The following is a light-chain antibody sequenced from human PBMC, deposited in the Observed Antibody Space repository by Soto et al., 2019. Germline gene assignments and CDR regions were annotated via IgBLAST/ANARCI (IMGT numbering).Light chain of an antibody. CDR3: LQHNSYPLT. CDR2: LVS. J-gene: IGKJ4*01. CDR1: QGINHY. V-gene: IGKV1-17*03. Sequence: DIQMTQSPSAMSASVGDRVTITCRASQGINHYLAWFQQAPGKVPKRLIYLVSNLQSGVPSRFSGSGSGTEFTLTISSLQPEDFATYYCLQHNSYPLTFGGGTKVEI.